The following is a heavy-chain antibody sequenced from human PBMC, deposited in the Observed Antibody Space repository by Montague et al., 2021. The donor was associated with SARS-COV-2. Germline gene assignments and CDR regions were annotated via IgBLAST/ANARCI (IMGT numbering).Heavy chain of an antibody. V-gene: IGHV4-34*01. D-gene: IGHD3-22*01. CDR3: ARGSKGVIVLYYYYSLDV. CDR1: GGSFSGYY. J-gene: IGHJ6*02. CDR2: INHSGST. Sequence: SETLSLTCAVYGGSFSGYYWSWIRQPPGEGLEWIGEINHSGSTNYNPSPKSRVSISVDTSKNQFSLKLNSVTAADTAVYYCARGSKGVIVLYYYYSLDVWGQGTLVTVSS.